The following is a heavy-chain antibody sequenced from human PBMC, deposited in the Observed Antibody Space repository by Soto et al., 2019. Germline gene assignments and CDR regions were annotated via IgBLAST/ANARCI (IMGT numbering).Heavy chain of an antibody. CDR2: IYPGDSDA. CDR3: ARPYIGAGTRFGIYFDY. CDR1: GYSFTSYW. D-gene: IGHD6-19*01. J-gene: IGHJ4*02. V-gene: IGHV5-51*01. Sequence: GESLKISCKGSGYSFTSYWIGWVRQMPGKGLEWMGIIYPGDSDARYSPSFQGQVTISADKSISTAYLQWSSLKASDTAMYYCARPYIGAGTRFGIYFDYWGQGTLVTVSS.